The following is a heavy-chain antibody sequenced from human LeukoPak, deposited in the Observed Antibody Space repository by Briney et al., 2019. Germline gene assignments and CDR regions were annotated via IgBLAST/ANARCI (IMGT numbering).Heavy chain of an antibody. V-gene: IGHV3-48*03. D-gene: IGHD6-19*01. CDR1: GFTFSSYE. CDR3: ARKSIAVAGPFDY. CDR2: ISSSGSTI. Sequence: GGSLRLSCAASGFTFSSYEMNWVRQAPGKGLGWVSYISSSGSTIYYADSVKGRFTISRDNAKNSLYLQMNSLRAEDTAMYYCARKSIAVAGPFDYWGQGTLVTVSS. J-gene: IGHJ4*02.